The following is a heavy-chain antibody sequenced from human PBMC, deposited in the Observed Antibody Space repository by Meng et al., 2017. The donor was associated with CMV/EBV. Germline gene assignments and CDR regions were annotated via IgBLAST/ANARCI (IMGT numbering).Heavy chain of an antibody. V-gene: IGHV1-18*01. J-gene: IGHJ4*02. CDR1: GYTFTSYG. CDR2: ISAYNGNT. CDR3: ARDSAVGATTFDY. D-gene: IGHD1-26*01. Sequence: QVQLVQAGAEFETPVAAVKVSCKASGYTFTSYGSSWVRQAPGQGLEWMGWISAYNGNTNYAQKLQGRVTMTTDTSTSTAYMELRSLRSDDTAVYYCARDSAVGATTFDYWGQGTLVTVSS.